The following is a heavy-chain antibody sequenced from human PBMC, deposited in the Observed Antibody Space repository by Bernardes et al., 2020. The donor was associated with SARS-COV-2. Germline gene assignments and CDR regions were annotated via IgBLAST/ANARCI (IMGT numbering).Heavy chain of an antibody. Sequence: ASVKVSCKPSEYTFTNFLIHWVRQAPGQGPEWMGIINPSGGSTSYEQKFQGRVTMTRDTSTRTVYMELSSLRSEDTAVYYCARGYHDILTGITQYLDSWGQGTLVTVSS. CDR2: INPSGGST. J-gene: IGHJ4*02. V-gene: IGHV1-46*01. CDR1: EYTFTNFL. CDR3: ARGYHDILTGITQYLDS. D-gene: IGHD3-9*01.